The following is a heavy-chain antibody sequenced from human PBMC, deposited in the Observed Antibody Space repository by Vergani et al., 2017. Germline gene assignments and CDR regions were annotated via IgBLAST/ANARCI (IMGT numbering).Heavy chain of an antibody. J-gene: IGHJ4*02. V-gene: IGHV3-30-3*01. CDR3: ARERYRTYYFDY. CDR1: GFTFSSYA. D-gene: IGHD5-12*01. CDR2: ISYDGSNK. Sequence: QVQLVESGGGVVQPGRSLRLSCAASGFTFSSYAMHWVRQAPGKGLEWVAVISYDGSNKYYADSVKGRFTTSRDNSKNTLYLQMNSLRAEDTAVYYCARERYRTYYFDYWGQGTLVTVSS.